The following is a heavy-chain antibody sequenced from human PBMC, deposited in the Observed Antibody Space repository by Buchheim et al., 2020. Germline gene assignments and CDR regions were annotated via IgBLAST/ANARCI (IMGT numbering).Heavy chain of an antibody. CDR2: VSGSGGRT. CDR3: AREKDSSGWFDL. Sequence: EAQLLESGGGLVQPGGSLRLSCAASGFTFSSYAMSWVRQAPGKGLEWVSAVSGSGGRTYYADSVKRRLTISRDNSSHTQYLQMNSLRAEDTAVYYCAREKDSSGWFDLWGRGTL. V-gene: IGHV3-23*01. J-gene: IGHJ2*01. D-gene: IGHD6-19*01. CDR1: GFTFSSYA.